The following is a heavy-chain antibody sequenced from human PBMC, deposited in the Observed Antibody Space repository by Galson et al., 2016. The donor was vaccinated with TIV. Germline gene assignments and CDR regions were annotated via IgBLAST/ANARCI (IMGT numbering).Heavy chain of an antibody. J-gene: IGHJ4*02. D-gene: IGHD5-24*01. Sequence: CAISGDSVSSKSAAWNWIRQSPSRGLEWLGRTYSRSRWYNEYAVSVRGRISINPDTSKNQFSLQLNSVTPEDTAIYYCARDGGDGQKALTHFDHWGQGTLVTVSS. V-gene: IGHV6-1*01. CDR2: TYSRSRWYN. CDR3: ARDGGDGQKALTHFDH. CDR1: GDSVSSKSAA.